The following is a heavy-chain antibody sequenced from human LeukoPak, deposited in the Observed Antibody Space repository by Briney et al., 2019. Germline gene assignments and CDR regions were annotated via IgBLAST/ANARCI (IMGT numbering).Heavy chain of an antibody. CDR1: GFTFSSYG. CDR3: ARDNSVGDVAWWFDP. V-gene: IGHV3-30*03. CDR2: ISYDGSNK. D-gene: IGHD1-26*01. J-gene: IGHJ5*02. Sequence: GRSLRLSCAASGFTFSSYGMHWVRQAPGKGLEWVALISYDGSNKYYADSVKGRFTISRDNSKNTLYLQMNSLRVEDTAVYYCARDNSVGDVAWWFDPWGQGTLVTVSS.